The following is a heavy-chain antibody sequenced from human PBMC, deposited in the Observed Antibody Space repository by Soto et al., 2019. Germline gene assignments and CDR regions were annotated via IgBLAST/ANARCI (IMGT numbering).Heavy chain of an antibody. Sequence: SETLSLTCTVSGCSISSYYWSWIRQPPGKGLEWIGNIFYSGSTNYNPSLMSRVTISVDTSKNHFSLRLNSVTAADTAFYFCARRFAWQLPFDAWGQGTLVTVSS. CDR1: GCSISSYY. D-gene: IGHD6-6*01. CDR2: IFYSGST. CDR3: ARRFAWQLPFDA. J-gene: IGHJ4*02. V-gene: IGHV4-59*08.